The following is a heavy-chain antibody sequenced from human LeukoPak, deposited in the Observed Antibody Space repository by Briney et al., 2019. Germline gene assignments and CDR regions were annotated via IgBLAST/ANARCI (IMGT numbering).Heavy chain of an antibody. CDR3: ARDPRLEISGMVIDMLDY. Sequence: GGSLRLSCAASGFTFSSYGMHWVRQAPGKGLEWVSYISSSSTYIYYAASVKGRFAISRDNARNSLFLQMNSLRAEDSGIYYCARDPRLEISGMVIDMLDYWGQGTLVTVSS. V-gene: IGHV3-21*01. CDR2: ISSSSTYI. J-gene: IGHJ4*02. CDR1: GFTFSSYG. D-gene: IGHD3-3*01.